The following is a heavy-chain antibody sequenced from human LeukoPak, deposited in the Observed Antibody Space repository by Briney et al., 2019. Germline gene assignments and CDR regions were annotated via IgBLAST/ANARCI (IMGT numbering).Heavy chain of an antibody. V-gene: IGHV1-69*05. J-gene: IGHJ6*03. Sequence: SVKVSCKASGGTFSSYAISWVRQAPGQGLEWMGGIIPIFGTANYAQKFQGRVTITTDESTSTAYMELSSLRSEDTAVYYCARAYCGGDCSPDYYYYYYMDVRGKGTTVTVSS. CDR3: ARAYCGGDCSPDYYYYYYMDV. CDR2: IIPIFGTA. CDR1: GGTFSSYA. D-gene: IGHD2-21*01.